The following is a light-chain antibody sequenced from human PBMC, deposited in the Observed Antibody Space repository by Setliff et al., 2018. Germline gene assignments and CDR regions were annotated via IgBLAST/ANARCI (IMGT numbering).Light chain of an antibody. J-gene: IGLJ1*01. Sequence: QSALAQPPSASGSVGQSVTISCTGTSSDVGRYNFVSWYQQHPGKAPKLIIYDVTKRPSGVPDRFSGSKSGNTASLTISGLQAEDEADYSCCSYADTYISVFGTGTKVTVL. V-gene: IGLV2-11*01. CDR3: CSYADTYISV. CDR2: DVT. CDR1: SSDVGRYNF.